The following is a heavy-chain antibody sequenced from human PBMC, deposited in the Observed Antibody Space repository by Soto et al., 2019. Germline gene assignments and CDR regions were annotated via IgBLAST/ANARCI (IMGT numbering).Heavy chain of an antibody. Sequence: DSGPTLVNPTQTVTLTCTFSGFSLPTRRVRVSWIRQPPGKALDWLARIDWDDDKFYSTSLKNRPTISKDTSKNQVVLIMTNMETVDTATYYCARIHSNDYDSGVIDSSAQGALLTVSS. CDR3: ARIHSNDYDSGVIDS. CDR2: IDWDDDK. V-gene: IGHV2-70*04. D-gene: IGHD3-10*01. J-gene: IGHJ4*02. CDR1: GFSLPTRRVR.